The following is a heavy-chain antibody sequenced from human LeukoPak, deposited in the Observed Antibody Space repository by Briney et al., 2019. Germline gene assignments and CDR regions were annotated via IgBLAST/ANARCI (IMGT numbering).Heavy chain of an antibody. D-gene: IGHD4-17*01. J-gene: IGHJ4*02. Sequence: GGSLRLSCAASGFTFSSYGMSWVRQAPGKGLDWVSSISSSSSYIYYADSVKGRFTISRDNAKNSLYLQMNSLRAEDTAVYYCAREVGYGDYGTEYFDYWGQGTLVTVSS. CDR1: GFTFSSYG. CDR2: ISSSSSYI. V-gene: IGHV3-21*01. CDR3: AREVGYGDYGTEYFDY.